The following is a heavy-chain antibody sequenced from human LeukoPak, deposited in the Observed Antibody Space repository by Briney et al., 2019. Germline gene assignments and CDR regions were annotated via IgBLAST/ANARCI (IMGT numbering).Heavy chain of an antibody. V-gene: IGHV4-59*12. J-gene: IGHJ5*02. Sequence: SETLPLTCAVSGGSINNYYWSWIRQPPGKGLEWIGYFYSGGRSNFNPSLTSRVTMSVDTSKNQFFLELSSVTAADTAVYFCARYYCIGNYCYSTNWFDTWGQGTLVTVSS. CDR2: FYSGGRS. D-gene: IGHD2-21*01. CDR3: ARYYCIGNYCYSTNWFDT. CDR1: GGSINNYY.